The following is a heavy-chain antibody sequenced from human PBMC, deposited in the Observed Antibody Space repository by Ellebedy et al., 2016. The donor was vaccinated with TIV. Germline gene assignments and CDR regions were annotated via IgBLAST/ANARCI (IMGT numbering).Heavy chain of an antibody. V-gene: IGHV4-30-4*01. CDR3: ARGDSSSSRVYY. CDR2: IYYSGST. J-gene: IGHJ4*02. CDR1: GGSFSGHY. D-gene: IGHD6-6*01. Sequence: SETLSLTCAVYGGSFSGHYWSWIRQPPGKGLEWIGYIYYSGSTYYKPSLKSRVTISVDTSKNQFSLRLTSVTAADTAVYYCARGDSSSSRVYYWGQGTLVTVSS.